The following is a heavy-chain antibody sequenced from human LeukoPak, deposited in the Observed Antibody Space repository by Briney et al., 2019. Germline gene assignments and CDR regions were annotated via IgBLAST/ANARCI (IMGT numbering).Heavy chain of an antibody. J-gene: IGHJ6*02. CDR2: IYYSGSA. CDR3: ARSEEGYYYYGMEV. Sequence: SEPLSLTCTVSGGSITSGDYYWSWIRQPPGKGLEWIGYIYYSGSAYYNPSLKSRVTISVDMSKNQFSLKLSSLTAADTGVYYCARSEEGYYYYGMEVWGQGTTVTVSS. V-gene: IGHV4-30-4*01. CDR1: GGSITSGDYY. D-gene: IGHD1-14*01.